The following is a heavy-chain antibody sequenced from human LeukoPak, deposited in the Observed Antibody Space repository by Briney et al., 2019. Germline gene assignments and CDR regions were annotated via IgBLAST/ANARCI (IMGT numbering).Heavy chain of an antibody. Sequence: PSETLSLTCAVYGGSFSGYYWSWIRQPPGKGLEWIGEINHSGSTNYNPSLKSRVTISVDTSKNQFSLKLSSVTAADTAVYYCARVGYAGSGSYWPFPFDYWAREPWSPSPQ. D-gene: IGHD3-10*01. CDR2: INHSGST. CDR1: GGSFSGYY. J-gene: IGHJ4*02. CDR3: ARVGYAGSGSYWPFPFDY. V-gene: IGHV4-34*01.